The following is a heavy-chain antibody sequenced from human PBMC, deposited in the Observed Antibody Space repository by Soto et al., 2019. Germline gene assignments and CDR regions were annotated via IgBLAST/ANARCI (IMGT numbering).Heavy chain of an antibody. J-gene: IGHJ6*03. CDR3: ARGKQLVISYYYYMDV. CDR1: GGSISSGGYY. CDR2: IYYSGST. Sequence: LSLTCTVSGGSISSGGYYWSWIRQHPGKGLEWIGYIYYSGSTYYNPSLKSRVTISVDTSKNQFSLKLSSVTAADTAVYYCARGKQLVISYYYYMDVWGKGTTVTVSS. D-gene: IGHD6-6*01. V-gene: IGHV4-31*03.